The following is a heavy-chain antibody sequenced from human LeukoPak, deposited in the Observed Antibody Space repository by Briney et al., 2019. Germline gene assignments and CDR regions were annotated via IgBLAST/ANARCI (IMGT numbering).Heavy chain of an antibody. CDR3: ARGLWRAHRRDYYFDS. J-gene: IGHJ4*02. CDR2: IIAIFGTA. D-gene: IGHD3-3*01. CDR1: VGTFSSYA. V-gene: IGHV1-69*05. Sequence: SVKVSRKASVGTFSSYAISWGRQAPGHPLEWIGGIIAIFGTANSAHNYQARVTIPRDACASTDSMELSSLTSEDTAVCFCARGLWRAHRRDYYFDSWGEGALVTVSS.